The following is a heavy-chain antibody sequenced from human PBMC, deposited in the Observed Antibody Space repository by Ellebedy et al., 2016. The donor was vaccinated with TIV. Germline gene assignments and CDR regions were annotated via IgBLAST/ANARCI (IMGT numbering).Heavy chain of an antibody. CDR2: ITAGNGNT. CDR3: ARARNYYDSSGYYQKSYGMDV. V-gene: IGHV1-3*01. D-gene: IGHD3-22*01. Sequence: AASVKVSCKAPGDTFTTYVMHWVRQAPGQRLQWMGWITAGNGNTKYSQRFQGRVTITRDTSASTAYMELSSLRSEATAVYYCARARNYYDSSGYYQKSYGMDVWGQGTTVTVSS. J-gene: IGHJ6*02. CDR1: GDTFTTYV.